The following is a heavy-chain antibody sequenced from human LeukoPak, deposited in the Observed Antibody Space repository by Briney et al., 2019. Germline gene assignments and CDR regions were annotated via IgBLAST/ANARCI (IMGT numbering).Heavy chain of an antibody. CDR3: ARGWKYYYGSGSYRWFDP. J-gene: IGHJ5*02. CDR1: GGSISSSSYY. D-gene: IGHD3-10*01. CDR2: INHSGST. Sequence: KTSETLSLTCTVSGGSISSSSYYWSWIRQPPGKGLEWIGEINHSGSTNYNPSLKSRVTISVDTSKNQFSLKLSSVTAADTAVYYCARGWKYYYGSGSYRWFDPWGQGTLVTVSS. V-gene: IGHV4-39*07.